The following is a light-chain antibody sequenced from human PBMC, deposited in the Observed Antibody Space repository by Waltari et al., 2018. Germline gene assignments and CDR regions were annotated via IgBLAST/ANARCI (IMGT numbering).Light chain of an antibody. V-gene: IGKV3-20*01. Sequence: EIVLTQSPGTLSLSPGERATLSCRASQSVDSRYLAWYQHKPRQAPGLLIQGASSRAAGVQDRFSGSGSGTDFTLTISRLEPEDLAVYYCQQYDSSPFTFGPGTKVDIK. CDR2: GAS. CDR3: QQYDSSPFT. CDR1: QSVDSRY. J-gene: IGKJ3*01.